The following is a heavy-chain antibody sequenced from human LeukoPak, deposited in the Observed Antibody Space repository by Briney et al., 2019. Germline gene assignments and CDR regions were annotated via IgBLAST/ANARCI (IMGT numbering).Heavy chain of an antibody. D-gene: IGHD4-11*01. J-gene: IGHJ4*02. CDR2: IQSHATNK. CDR1: GFTFSTYG. V-gene: IGHV3-30*02. CDR3: AKDADYHPCY. Sequence: PGGSLRLSCAASGFTFSTYGMHWVRQAPGKGLEWVSFIQSHATNKYYADSVKGRFTVSRDNSKNTLYLQMNSLTPEDTAMYYCAKDADYHPCYWGQGTLVTVSS.